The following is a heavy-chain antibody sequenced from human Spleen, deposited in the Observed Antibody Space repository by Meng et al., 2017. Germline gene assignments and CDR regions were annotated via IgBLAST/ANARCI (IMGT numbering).Heavy chain of an antibody. CDR3: ARGLSIAVAWYAFDI. Sequence: GGSLRLSCVASGGIFRNLWMTWVRQAPGKGLEWVSSISSSSSHIYYADSVKGRFTISRDNAKDSLYLQMNSLRADETAVYYCARGLSIAVAWYAFDIWGQGTMVTVSS. D-gene: IGHD6-19*01. V-gene: IGHV3-21*01. CDR1: GGIFRNLW. CDR2: ISSSSSHI. J-gene: IGHJ3*02.